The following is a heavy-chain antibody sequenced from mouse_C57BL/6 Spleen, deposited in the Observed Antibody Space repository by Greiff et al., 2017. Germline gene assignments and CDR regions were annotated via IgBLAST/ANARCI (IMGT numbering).Heavy chain of an antibody. CDR3: ARAGDSYWAMDY. J-gene: IGHJ4*01. D-gene: IGHD2-10*01. Sequence: VQLQQPGAELVRPGSSVKLSCKASGYTFTSYWMHWVQQRPIQGLEWIGNIDPSDSETHYNQKFKDKATLTVDKSSCTAYMQLSSLTAEDSAVYYCARAGDSYWAMDYWGQGTSVTVSS. CDR1: GYTFTSYW. CDR2: IDPSDSET. V-gene: IGHV1-52*01.